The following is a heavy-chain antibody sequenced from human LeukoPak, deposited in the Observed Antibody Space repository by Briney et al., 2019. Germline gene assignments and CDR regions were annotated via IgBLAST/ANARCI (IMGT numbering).Heavy chain of an antibody. Sequence: SETLSLTCTVSGGSISSSSYYWGWIRQPPGKGLEWIGSIYYSGSTYYNPSLKSRVTISVDTSKNQFSLKLSSVTAADTAVYYCARTADFMLFDYWGQGTLVTVSS. J-gene: IGHJ4*02. CDR3: ARTADFMLFDY. D-gene: IGHD3-16*01. CDR1: GGSISSSSYY. CDR2: IYYSGST. V-gene: IGHV4-39*01.